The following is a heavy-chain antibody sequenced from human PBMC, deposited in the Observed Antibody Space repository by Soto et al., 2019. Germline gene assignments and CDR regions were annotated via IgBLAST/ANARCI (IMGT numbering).Heavy chain of an antibody. CDR2: IYYSGST. CDR1: GGSISSYY. D-gene: IGHD2-2*01. V-gene: IGHV4-59*08. Sequence: SETLSLTCTVSGGSISSYYWSWIRQPPGKGLEWIGYIYYSGSTNYNPSLKSRVTISVDTSKNQFSLKLSSVTAADTAVYYCAIQGCSSTSCYYDYWGKGTLVPVSS. CDR3: AIQGCSSTSCYYDY. J-gene: IGHJ4*02.